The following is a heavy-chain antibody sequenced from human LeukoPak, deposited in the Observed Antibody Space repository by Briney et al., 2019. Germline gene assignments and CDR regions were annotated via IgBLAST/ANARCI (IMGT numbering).Heavy chain of an antibody. CDR1: GYSISSGYY. CDR2: IYHSGST. V-gene: IGHV4-38-2*01. D-gene: IGHD2-2*01. Sequence: SETLSLTCAVSGYSISSGYYWGWIRQPPGKGLEWIGSIYHSGSTYYNPSLKSRVTISVDTSKNQFSLKLSSATAADTAVYYCARADCSSTSCYLSGGFDPWGQGTLVTVSS. J-gene: IGHJ5*02. CDR3: ARADCSSTSCYLSGGFDP.